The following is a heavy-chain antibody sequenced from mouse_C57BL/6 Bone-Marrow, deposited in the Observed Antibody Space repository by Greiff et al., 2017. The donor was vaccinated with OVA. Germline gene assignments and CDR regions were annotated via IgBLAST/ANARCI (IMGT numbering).Heavy chain of an antibody. J-gene: IGHJ4*01. CDR2: INPSSGYT. CDR3: ARGGSDWAMDY. D-gene: IGHD1-1*02. V-gene: IGHV1-4*01. Sequence: QVQLQQSGAELARPGASVKLSCKASGYTFTSYTMHWVKQRPGQGLEWIGYINPSSGYTKYNQKFKVKATLTADKSSSTAYIQLSSLISEDAAVYYCARGGSDWAMDYWGQGTSVTVSS. CDR1: GYTFTSYT.